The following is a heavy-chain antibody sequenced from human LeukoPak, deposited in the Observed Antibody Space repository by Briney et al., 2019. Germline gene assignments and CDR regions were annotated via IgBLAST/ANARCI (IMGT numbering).Heavy chain of an antibody. CDR3: ARDLRLSPYSGGWPLDY. V-gene: IGHV4-38-2*02. D-gene: IGHD6-19*01. Sequence: SETLSLTCTVSGYSIGSGYYWGWIRQPPGKGLEWIGSIYHNGNTFYNPSLKSRITISVDTSKNQFSLKLSSVTAADTAVYYCARDLRLSPYSGGWPLDYWGQGTLVTVSS. CDR1: GYSIGSGYY. CDR2: IYHNGNT. J-gene: IGHJ4*02.